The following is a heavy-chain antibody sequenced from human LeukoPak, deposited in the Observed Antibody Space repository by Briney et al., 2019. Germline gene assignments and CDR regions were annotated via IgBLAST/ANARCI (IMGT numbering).Heavy chain of an antibody. D-gene: IGHD6-13*01. CDR1: GGSISYYY. J-gene: IGHJ4*02. V-gene: IGHV4-59*01. Sequence: SETLSLTCGVSGGSISYYYCCWIRPPPGRVVEWIGYIYNSGSTNYNPALKSRVTISVDTSKNQLSLKLKSVTAADTAVYYCARAAHYSSRNFDFWGQGTLVTVSS. CDR3: ARAAHYSSRNFDF. CDR2: IYNSGST.